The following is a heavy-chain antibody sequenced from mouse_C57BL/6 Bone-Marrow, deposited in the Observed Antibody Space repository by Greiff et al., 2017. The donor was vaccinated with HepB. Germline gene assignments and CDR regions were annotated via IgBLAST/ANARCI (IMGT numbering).Heavy chain of an antibody. V-gene: IGHV1-61*01. Sequence: VKLQQPGAELVRPGSSVKLSCKASGYTFTSYWMDWVKQRPGQGLEWIGNIYPSDSETHYNQKFKDKATLTVDKSSSTAYMQLSSLTSEDSAVYYCAMGFITRDWYFDVWGTGTTVTVSS. J-gene: IGHJ1*03. CDR1: GYTFTSYW. CDR3: AMGFITRDWYFDV. D-gene: IGHD1-1*01. CDR2: IYPSDSET.